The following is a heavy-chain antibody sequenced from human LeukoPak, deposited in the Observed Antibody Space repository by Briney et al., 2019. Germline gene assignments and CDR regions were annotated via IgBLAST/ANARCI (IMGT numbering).Heavy chain of an antibody. CDR2: IYYSGTT. CDR3: ARESADAFDI. Sequence: SETLSLTCTVSGGSISSYYWGWVRQPPGKGLEWIGFIYYSGTTNYNPSLKSRVTISVDTSKNQFSLKLSSVTAADTAVYYCARESADAFDIWGQGTLVTVSS. J-gene: IGHJ3*02. CDR1: GGSISSYY. V-gene: IGHV4-59*01.